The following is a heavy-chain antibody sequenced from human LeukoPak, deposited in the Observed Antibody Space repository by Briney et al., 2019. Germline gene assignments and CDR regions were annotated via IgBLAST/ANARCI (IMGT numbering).Heavy chain of an antibody. J-gene: IGHJ3*02. Sequence: ASVKVSCKASGYSFTNYGISWVRQAPGQGLEGMGWISGYNGNKNYAQKLQGRFTMTTDTSTSTAYMELRSLRSDDTAVHYCARDLGPYYCSSASCYPSDALDIWGQGTMVTVSS. D-gene: IGHD2-2*01. CDR2: ISGYNGNK. V-gene: IGHV1-18*01. CDR1: GYSFTNYG. CDR3: ARDLGPYYCSSASCYPSDALDI.